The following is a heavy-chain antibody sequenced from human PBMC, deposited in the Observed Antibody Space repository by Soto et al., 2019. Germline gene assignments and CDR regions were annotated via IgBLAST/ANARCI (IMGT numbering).Heavy chain of an antibody. CDR1: GGSISSGGYY. V-gene: IGHV4-31*03. J-gene: IGHJ4*02. CDR3: ARRVTIFGVVISGHYFDY. Sequence: QVQLQESGPGLVKPSQTLSLTCTVSGGSISSGGYYWSWIRQHPGKGLEWIGYIYYSGSTYYNPSLKSRVTISVDTSKNQVSLKLSAVTAADTAVYYCARRVTIFGVVISGHYFDYWGQGTLVTVSS. CDR2: IYYSGST. D-gene: IGHD3-3*01.